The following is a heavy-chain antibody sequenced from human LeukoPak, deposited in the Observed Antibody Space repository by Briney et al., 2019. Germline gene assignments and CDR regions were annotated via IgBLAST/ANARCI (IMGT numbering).Heavy chain of an antibody. CDR1: GYTFTSYG. CDR3: ARYYCSGGSCYAPFDY. Sequence: ASVKVSCKASGYTFTSYGISWVRQAPGQGLEWMGWISAYNGNTNYAQKLQGRVTMTTDTSTSTAYMELRSLRSDDTAVYYCARYYCSGGSCYAPFDYWGQGTLVTVSS. CDR2: ISAYNGNT. D-gene: IGHD2-15*01. V-gene: IGHV1-18*01. J-gene: IGHJ4*02.